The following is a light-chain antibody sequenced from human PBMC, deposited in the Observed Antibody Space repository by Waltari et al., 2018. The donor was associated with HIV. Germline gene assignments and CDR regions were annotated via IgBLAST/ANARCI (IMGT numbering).Light chain of an antibody. J-gene: IGLJ2*01. Sequence: QSVLTQPPSASGTPGQRVTISCSGSSSNIGSNYVYWYQQLPGTAPKLLIYRNNPRPSGVPDRVSGSKSGTSASLAISGLRSEDEADYYCATWDDSLSVVVFGGGTKLTVL. CDR2: RNN. CDR1: SSNIGSNY. CDR3: ATWDDSLSVVV. V-gene: IGLV1-47*01.